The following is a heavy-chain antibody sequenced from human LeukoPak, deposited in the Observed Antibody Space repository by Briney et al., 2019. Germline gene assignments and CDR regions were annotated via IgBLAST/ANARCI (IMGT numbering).Heavy chain of an antibody. V-gene: IGHV1-2*06. CDR2: INPNSGGT. CDR3: ARDNLLDAFDV. Sequence: ASVKVSCKASGYTFTSYYIHWVRQAPGQGLEWMGRINPNSGGTNYAQKFQGRVTMTRDTSISTAYMELSRLRSDDTAVYYCARDNLLDAFDVWGQGTMVTVSS. CDR1: GYTFTSYY. J-gene: IGHJ3*01.